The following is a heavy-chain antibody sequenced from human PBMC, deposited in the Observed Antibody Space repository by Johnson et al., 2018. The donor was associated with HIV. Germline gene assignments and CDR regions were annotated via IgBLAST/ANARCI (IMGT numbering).Heavy chain of an antibody. CDR1: GFNFSDYY. D-gene: IGHD3-3*01. J-gene: IGHJ3*02. CDR2: IYSGGST. V-gene: IGHV3-66*01. Sequence: VQLVESGGGLVKPGGSLRLSCAASGFNFSDYYMSWIRQAPGKGLEWVSVIYSGGSTYYADSVKGRFTISRENAKNTLYLQMNSLRVEDTAVYYCARVKGITVFGVVRPHGAFDIWGQGTMVTVSS. CDR3: ARVKGITVFGVVRPHGAFDI.